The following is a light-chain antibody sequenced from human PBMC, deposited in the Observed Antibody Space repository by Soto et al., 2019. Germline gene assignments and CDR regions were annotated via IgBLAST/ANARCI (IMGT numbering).Light chain of an antibody. CDR1: QSVSSSY. CDR2: GAS. Sequence: EIVLTQSPGILSLSPGERATLSCRASQSVSSSYLAWYQQKPGQAPRLLIYGASSRATGIPDRFSGSGSGTDFTLTISRLEPEDFAVYYCQQYGSSPPLTFGGGTKV. V-gene: IGKV3-20*01. J-gene: IGKJ4*01. CDR3: QQYGSSPPLT.